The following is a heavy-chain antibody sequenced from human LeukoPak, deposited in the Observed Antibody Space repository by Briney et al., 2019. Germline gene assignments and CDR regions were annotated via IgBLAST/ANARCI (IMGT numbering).Heavy chain of an antibody. V-gene: IGHV1-18*01. CDR3: ARDKDYDFWSGYRFEY. CDR1: GYTFTSYG. Sequence: ASVKVSCKASGYTFTSYGISWVRQAPGQGLEWMGWISAYNGNTNYAQKLQGRVTMTTDTSTSTAYMELRSLRSDDTAVYYCARDKDYDFWSGYRFEYWGQGTLATVSS. D-gene: IGHD3-3*01. J-gene: IGHJ4*02. CDR2: ISAYNGNT.